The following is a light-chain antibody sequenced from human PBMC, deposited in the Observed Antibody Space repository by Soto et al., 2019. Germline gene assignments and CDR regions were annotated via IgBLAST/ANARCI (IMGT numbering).Light chain of an antibody. CDR3: QQYNNWPRT. J-gene: IGKJ1*01. CDR2: GAS. CDR1: QSVSSN. V-gene: IGKV3-15*01. Sequence: EIVMTQSPATLSVSPGERATLSCRGSQSVSSNLAWYQQKPGQAPRLLIYGASTRATGIPARFSGSGSGTEFTLTISSLQSEDFAVYYCQQYNNWPRTFGRGTKVEIK.